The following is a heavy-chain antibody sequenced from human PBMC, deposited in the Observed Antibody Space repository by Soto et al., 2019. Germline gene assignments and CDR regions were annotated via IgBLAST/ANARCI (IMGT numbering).Heavy chain of an antibody. CDR2: IYYSGTT. CDR3: ARVRGQAFDI. J-gene: IGHJ3*02. CDR1: GDSINNADWY. D-gene: IGHD3-10*01. V-gene: IGHV4-31*03. Sequence: QVQLQESGPGLVKPSQTLSLKCSVSGDSINNADWYWSWIRQHAGQGLEWIGYIYYSGTTYYNPSLKSRVTISIDTSKNQFSLEMSSVTAADTAVYYCARVRGQAFDIRGQGTMVTVSS.